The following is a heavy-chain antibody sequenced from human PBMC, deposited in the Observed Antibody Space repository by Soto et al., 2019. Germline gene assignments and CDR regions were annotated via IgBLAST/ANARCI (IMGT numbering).Heavy chain of an antibody. CDR3: ARKAAYCGGDCYISPIDY. V-gene: IGHV4-30-2*01. CDR1: GGSISSGGYS. J-gene: IGHJ4*02. D-gene: IGHD2-21*02. Sequence: SETLSLTCAVSGGSISSGGYSWSWIRQPPGKGLEWIGEIYHSGSTNYNPSLKSRVTISVDKSKNQFSLKLSSVTAADTAVYYCARKAAYCGGDCYISPIDYWGQGTLVTVSS. CDR2: IYHSGST.